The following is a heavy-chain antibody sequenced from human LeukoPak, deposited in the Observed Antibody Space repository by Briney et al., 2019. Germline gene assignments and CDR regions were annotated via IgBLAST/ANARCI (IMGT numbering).Heavy chain of an antibody. D-gene: IGHD2-2*01. V-gene: IGHV3-48*03. CDR1: GFTFSSNA. Sequence: GGSLRLSCAASGFTFSSNAMNWVRQAPGKGLEWVSYISSSGSTIYYADSVKGRFTISRDNAKNSLYLQMNSLGAEDTAVYYCARGGGPGYCSSTSCYGVYYYYGMDVWGQGTTVTVSS. CDR3: ARGGGPGYCSSTSCYGVYYYYGMDV. CDR2: ISSSGSTI. J-gene: IGHJ6*02.